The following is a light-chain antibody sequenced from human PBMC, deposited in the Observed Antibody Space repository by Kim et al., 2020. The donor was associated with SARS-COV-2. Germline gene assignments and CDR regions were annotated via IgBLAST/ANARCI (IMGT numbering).Light chain of an antibody. V-gene: IGKV3-20*01. J-gene: IGKJ1*01. CDR3: QQYGSSPRT. Sequence: DIVLTQSPGTLSLSPGERATLSCRASQSVNSGYLAWYQQKPGQSPRLLIYDTSSRATGIPDRLSGSGSGTDFTLTISRLEPEDFALYYCQQYGSSPRTFGQGTKVDIK. CDR1: QSVNSGY. CDR2: DTS.